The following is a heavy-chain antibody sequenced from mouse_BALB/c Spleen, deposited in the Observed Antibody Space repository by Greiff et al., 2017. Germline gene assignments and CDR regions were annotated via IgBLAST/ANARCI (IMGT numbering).Heavy chain of an antibody. D-gene: IGHD2-2*01. V-gene: IGHV1-14*01. Sequence: VQLQQSGPELVKPGASVMMSCKASGYTFTSYVMHWVKQKPGQGLEWIGYINPYNDGTKYNEKFKGKATLTSDKSSSTAYMELSSLTSEDSAVYYCARGGYDEAFAYWGQGTLVTVSA. J-gene: IGHJ3*01. CDR2: INPYNDGT. CDR1: GYTFTSYV. CDR3: ARGGYDEAFAY.